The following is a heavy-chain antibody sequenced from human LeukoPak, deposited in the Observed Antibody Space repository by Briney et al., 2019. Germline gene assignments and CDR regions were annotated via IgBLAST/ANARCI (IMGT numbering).Heavy chain of an antibody. V-gene: IGHV4-59*01. D-gene: IGHD6-19*01. J-gene: IGHJ6*02. CDR3: AREGSSGGTDYGMDV. CDR1: AGSISSYY. Sequence: SETLSLTCTVSAGSISSYYWSWIRQPPGKGLEWIGYIYYSGSTNYNPSLKSRVTISVDTSKNQFSLKLGSVTAADTAVYYCAREGSSGGTDYGMDVWGQGTTVTVSS. CDR2: IYYSGST.